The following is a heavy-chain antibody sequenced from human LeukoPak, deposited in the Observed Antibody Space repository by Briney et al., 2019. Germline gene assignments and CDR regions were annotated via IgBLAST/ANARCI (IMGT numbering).Heavy chain of an antibody. D-gene: IGHD3-22*01. Sequence: SETLSLTCAVYGGSFSGYYWSWIRQPPGKGLEWIGEINHSGNTNYNPSPKSRVTISVDTSKNQFSLKLSSVTAADTAVYYCASAYYYDSSGYYGPYFDYWGQGTLVTVSS. V-gene: IGHV4-34*01. J-gene: IGHJ4*02. CDR2: INHSGNT. CDR3: ASAYYYDSSGYYGPYFDY. CDR1: GGSFSGYY.